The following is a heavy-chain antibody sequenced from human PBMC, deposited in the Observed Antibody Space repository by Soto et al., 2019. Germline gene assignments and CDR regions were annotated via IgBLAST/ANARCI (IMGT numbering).Heavy chain of an antibody. D-gene: IGHD3-10*01. CDR3: ARAPAGPSPRWDV. CDR2: VYGAGLT. CDR1: GGSISSGDYS. Sequence: PLETLSLTCTVSGGSISSGDYSWSWIRQPPGKGLEWIGYVYGAGLTYYNPSLKSRVTISVDKSKNQFSLNLSSVTAADTALYYCARAPAGPSPRWDVWGQGTMVTVSS. J-gene: IGHJ6*02. V-gene: IGHV4-30-2*01.